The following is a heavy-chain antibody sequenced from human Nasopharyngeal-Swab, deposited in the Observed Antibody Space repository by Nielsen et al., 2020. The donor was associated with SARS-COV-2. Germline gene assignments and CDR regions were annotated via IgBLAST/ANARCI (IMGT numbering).Heavy chain of an antibody. Sequence: SETLSLTCAVYGGSFSGHQWSWVCQPPGKGLEWIGEVNHGGDTHYNPSLKSRVTISVATSKNQFSLKLSSVTAADTAVYYCARGGAGVVPAPVLGLGPYYYYYMDVWGKGTTVTVSS. CDR3: ARGGAGVVPAPVLGLGPYYYYYMDV. CDR1: GGSFSGHQ. D-gene: IGHD2-2*01. J-gene: IGHJ6*03. V-gene: IGHV4-34*01. CDR2: VNHGGDT.